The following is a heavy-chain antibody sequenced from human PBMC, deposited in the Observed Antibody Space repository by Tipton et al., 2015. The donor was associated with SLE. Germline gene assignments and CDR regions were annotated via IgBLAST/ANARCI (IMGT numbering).Heavy chain of an antibody. CDR3: ARLLNPEHAFDI. CDR2: IYYSGST. Sequence: TLSLTCTVSGGSISSYYWSWIRQPPGKGLEWIGYIYYSGSTNYNPSLKSRVTISVDTSRNQFSLKLSSVTAADTAVYYCARLLNPEHAFDIWGQGTMVTVSS. V-gene: IGHV4-59*08. CDR1: GGSISSYY. D-gene: IGHD2-15*01. J-gene: IGHJ3*02.